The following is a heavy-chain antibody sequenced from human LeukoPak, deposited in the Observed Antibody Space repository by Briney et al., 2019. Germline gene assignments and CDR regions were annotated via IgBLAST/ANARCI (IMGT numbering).Heavy chain of an antibody. Sequence: GGSLRLSCAASGFTFSSYSMHRVRQAPGKGLEWVSYISRSSSTTYYADSVKGRFTISRDNSKNTLYLQMNSLRAEDTAVYYCARDQSRITIFGVVKNAFDIWGQGTMVTVSS. V-gene: IGHV3-48*01. CDR3: ARDQSRITIFGVVKNAFDI. CDR2: ISRSSSTT. D-gene: IGHD3-3*01. CDR1: GFTFSSYS. J-gene: IGHJ3*02.